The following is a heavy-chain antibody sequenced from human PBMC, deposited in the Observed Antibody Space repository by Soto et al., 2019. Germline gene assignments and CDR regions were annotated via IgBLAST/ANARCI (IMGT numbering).Heavy chain of an antibody. CDR3: ARGYYGDYSYFYRLDV. CDR1: GDSTNSYY. CDR2: IYTSGSS. J-gene: IGHJ6*02. Sequence: QVQLQESGPGLVKPSETLSLTCTVSGDSTNSYYWNWIRQPAGKGLEWIGRIYTSGSSNYNPSLTSRVTMSVDTSKNPFARKLSSVTAADTAVYYCARGYYGDYSYFYRLDVWGQGTTVTVSS. V-gene: IGHV4-4*07. D-gene: IGHD4-17*01.